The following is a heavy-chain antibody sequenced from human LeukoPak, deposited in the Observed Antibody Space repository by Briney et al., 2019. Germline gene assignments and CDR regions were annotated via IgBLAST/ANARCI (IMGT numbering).Heavy chain of an antibody. J-gene: IGHJ3*02. V-gene: IGHV4-39*07. CDR1: GGSISSSTYY. CDR3: ARSSWYDAFDI. CDR2: IYYSGST. D-gene: IGHD6-13*01. Sequence: PSETLSLTCSVSGGSISSSTYYWGWIRQPPGKGLEWIGSIYYSGSTFYNPSLRSRVTISVDTSKNQFSLKLSSVTAADTAVYYCARSSWYDAFDIWGQGTMVTVSS.